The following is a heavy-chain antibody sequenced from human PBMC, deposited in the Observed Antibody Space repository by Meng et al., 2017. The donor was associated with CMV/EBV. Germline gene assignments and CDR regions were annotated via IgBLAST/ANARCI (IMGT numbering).Heavy chain of an antibody. CDR1: GFTFSSYA. D-gene: IGHD2-15*01. Sequence: GGSLRLSCAASGFTFSSYAMHWVRQAPGKGLEWVAVISYGGINTYHADPVRGRFTISRDNSKNTVYLQMNSLRADDTAVYYCARDRGASVVAAARGYFYYGMGVWGQGTTVTVSS. CDR3: ARDRGASVVAAARGYFYYGMGV. V-gene: IGHV3-30-3*01. J-gene: IGHJ6*02. CDR2: ISYGGINT.